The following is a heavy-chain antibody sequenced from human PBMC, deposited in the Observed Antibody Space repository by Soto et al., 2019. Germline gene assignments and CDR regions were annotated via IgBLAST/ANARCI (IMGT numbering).Heavy chain of an antibody. D-gene: IGHD4-4*01. CDR2: IYYSGST. J-gene: IGHJ4*02. Sequence: QVQLQESGPGLVTPSQTLSLTCTVSVGSISSGDYYWRWVRQHPGKGLEWIGYIYYSGSTYYNPSLKSRVTISVDTSKNQFSLKLSSVTAADTAVYYCARGPYSGNAIDYWGQGTLVTVSS. CDR3: ARGPYSGNAIDY. V-gene: IGHV4-31*03. CDR1: VGSISSGDYY.